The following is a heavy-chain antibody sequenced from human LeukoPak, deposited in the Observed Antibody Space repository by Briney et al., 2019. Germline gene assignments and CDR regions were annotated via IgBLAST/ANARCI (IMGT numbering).Heavy chain of an antibody. CDR2: NYYSRRT. Sequence: SETLSLICTVSSDSISISHYYWGWIPQPPGKGLEWIGRNYYSRRTCYNPSLKGRLTISVDPSKTQFSLKLPSVTAADTAVYYCARPLTSSGLTYDAFDIWGQGTMVTVSS. D-gene: IGHD6-19*01. CDR1: SDSISISHYY. CDR3: ARPLTSSGLTYDAFDI. J-gene: IGHJ3*02. V-gene: IGHV4-39*01.